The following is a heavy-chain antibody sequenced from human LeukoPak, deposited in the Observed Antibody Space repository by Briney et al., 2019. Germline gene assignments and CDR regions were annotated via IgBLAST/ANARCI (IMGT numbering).Heavy chain of an antibody. J-gene: IGHJ3*02. CDR3: AREYSSSWYEPVFDI. Sequence: SETLSLTCTVSGGSISSGSYYWSWIRQPAGKGLEWIGRIYPSGSTNYNPSLKSRVTISVDTSKNQFSLKLSSVTAADTAVYYCAREYSSSWYEPVFDIWGQGTMVTVSS. CDR1: GGSISSGSYY. D-gene: IGHD6-13*01. V-gene: IGHV4-61*02. CDR2: IYPSGST.